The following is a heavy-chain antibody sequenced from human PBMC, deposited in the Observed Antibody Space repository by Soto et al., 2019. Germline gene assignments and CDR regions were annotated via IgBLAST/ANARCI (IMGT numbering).Heavy chain of an antibody. CDR2: ISPKSGSI. Sequence: ASVKVSCKTSGYTFTRNGISWVRQAPGQGLEWMGWISPKSGSIKYAQKFQGRVIMTTDASTSTAYMELRSLRSDDTAVYYCVKDRDSNSWPSRDVWGPGTTVTVSS. CDR3: VKDRDSNSWPSRDV. D-gene: IGHD3-22*01. V-gene: IGHV1-18*01. J-gene: IGHJ6*02. CDR1: GYTFTRNG.